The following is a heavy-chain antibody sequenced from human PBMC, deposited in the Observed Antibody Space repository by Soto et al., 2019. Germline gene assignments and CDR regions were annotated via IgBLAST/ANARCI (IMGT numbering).Heavy chain of an antibody. V-gene: IGHV4-4*07. D-gene: IGHD3-3*01. Sequence: SETLSLTCTVSGGAISTYYWTWIRQPAGKGLEWIGRIYSSGSTKYNPSLQSRVTMSLDTSNNQFSLRLTSVTAADTAVYYCARGQRFSDWFDPWGQGTLVTV. CDR3: ARGQRFSDWFDP. J-gene: IGHJ5*02. CDR1: GGAISTYY. CDR2: IYSSGST.